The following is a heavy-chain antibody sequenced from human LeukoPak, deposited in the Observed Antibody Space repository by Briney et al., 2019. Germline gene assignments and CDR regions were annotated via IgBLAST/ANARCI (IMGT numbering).Heavy chain of an antibody. J-gene: IGHJ4*02. D-gene: IGHD3-10*01. CDR1: GFTVSSNY. CDR3: AKLWFGDPNPYFDY. Sequence: GGSLRLSCAASGFTVSSNYMSWVRQAPGKGLEWVSVIYSGGSTYYADSVKGRFTISRDNSKNTLYLQMNSLRAEDTAVYYCAKLWFGDPNPYFDYWGQGTLVTVSS. V-gene: IGHV3-53*01. CDR2: IYSGGST.